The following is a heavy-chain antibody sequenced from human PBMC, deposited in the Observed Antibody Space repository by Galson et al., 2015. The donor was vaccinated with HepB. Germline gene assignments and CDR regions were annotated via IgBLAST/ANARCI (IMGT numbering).Heavy chain of an antibody. CDR1: GYSFYSYN. CDR3: ARVGIDADTAVATPAYYYYGMDV. V-gene: IGHV1-18*04. CDR2: ISVYTGDT. D-gene: IGHD5-18*01. J-gene: IGHJ6*02. Sequence: SVKVSCKASGYSFYSYNIVWVRQAPGQGLEWVGWISVYTGDTNSAQKFQGRVTMTTDTSTSTAYMEVGSLRSDDTAVFYCARVGIDADTAVATPAYYYYGMDVWGRGTTVTVSS.